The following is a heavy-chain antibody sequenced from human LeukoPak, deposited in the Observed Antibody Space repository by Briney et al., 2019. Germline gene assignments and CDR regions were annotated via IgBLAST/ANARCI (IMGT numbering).Heavy chain of an antibody. J-gene: IGHJ4*02. CDR3: ARGNDYGDYFDY. D-gene: IGHD4-17*01. CDR2: IKQDGSEK. V-gene: IGHV3-7*05. CDR1: GFTFGNYW. Sequence: HPGGSLRLSCAASGFTFGNYWMSWVRQAPGKGLEWVANIKQDGSEKYYVDSVKGRFTISRDNAKNSLYLQMNSLRAEDTAVYYCARGNDYGDYFDYWGQGTLVTVSS.